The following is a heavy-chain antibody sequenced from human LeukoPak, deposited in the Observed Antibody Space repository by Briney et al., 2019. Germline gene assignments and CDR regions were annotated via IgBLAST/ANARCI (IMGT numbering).Heavy chain of an antibody. CDR1: GGSFSGYY. Sequence: SETLSLTCAVHGGSFSGYYWSWIRQSPGKGLEWIGYIYYSGSTNYNPSLKSRVTISVDTSKNQFSLKLSSVTAADTAVYYCASGSRQSGSKYYFDYWGQGTLVTVSS. J-gene: IGHJ4*02. CDR2: IYYSGST. V-gene: IGHV4-59*01. CDR3: ASGSRQSGSKYYFDY. D-gene: IGHD1-26*01.